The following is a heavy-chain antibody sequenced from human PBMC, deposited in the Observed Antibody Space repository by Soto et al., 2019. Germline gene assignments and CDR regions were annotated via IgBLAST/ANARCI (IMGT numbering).Heavy chain of an antibody. J-gene: IGHJ4*02. CDR2: ISYDGSNK. D-gene: IGHD2-2*01. Sequence: QVQLVESGGGVVQPGRSLRLSCAASGFTFSSYGMHWVRQAPGKGLEWVAVISYDGSNKYYADSVKGRFTISRDNSKNTLYLQMNSLRAEETAIYYCAKERMEQYQLLPFFDYWGQGTLVTVCS. V-gene: IGHV3-30*18. CDR1: GFTFSSYG. CDR3: AKERMEQYQLLPFFDY.